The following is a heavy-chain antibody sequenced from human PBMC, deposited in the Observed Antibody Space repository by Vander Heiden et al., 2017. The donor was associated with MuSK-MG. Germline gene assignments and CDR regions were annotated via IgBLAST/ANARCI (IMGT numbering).Heavy chain of an antibody. Sequence: EVQLVESGGGLVQPGGSLRLSCAASGFTFSRYWMNWVRQAPGKGLEWVANIKQDGSEKYYVDSVKGRFTISRDNAKNSLYLQVNSLRAEDTAVYYCARGGSGSRYYGMDVWGQGTTVTVSS. J-gene: IGHJ6*02. CDR2: IKQDGSEK. D-gene: IGHD6-19*01. CDR1: GFTFSRYW. CDR3: ARGGSGSRYYGMDV. V-gene: IGHV3-7*03.